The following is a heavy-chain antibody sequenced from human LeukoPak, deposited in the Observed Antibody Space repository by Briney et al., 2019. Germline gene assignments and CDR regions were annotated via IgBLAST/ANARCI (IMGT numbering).Heavy chain of an antibody. CDR1: GYTFTGYY. D-gene: IGHD6-13*01. J-gene: IGHJ6*02. Sequence: GAPVKVSCKASGYTFTGYYMHWVRQAPGQGLEWMGWINPNSGGTNYAQKFQGRVTMTRDTSISTAYMELSRLRSDDTAVYYCAREGGSSWYAYYYYGMDVWGHGTTVTVSS. CDR2: INPNSGGT. V-gene: IGHV1-2*02. CDR3: AREGGSSWYAYYYYGMDV.